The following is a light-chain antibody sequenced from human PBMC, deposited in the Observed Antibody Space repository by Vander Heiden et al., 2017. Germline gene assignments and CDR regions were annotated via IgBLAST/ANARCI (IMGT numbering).Light chain of an antibody. CDR1: QSISSS. V-gene: IGKV1-5*01. CDR2: DAS. J-gene: IGKJ2*01. CDR3: QQSNSYRYT. Sequence: DIQMTQSPSTLSASVGDRVTITCRASQSISSSLVWYQQKPGKAPKLLIYDASSLESGVPSRFSGSGSGTDFTLTISSLQPDDFATYYCQQSNSYRYTFGQGTKLEIK.